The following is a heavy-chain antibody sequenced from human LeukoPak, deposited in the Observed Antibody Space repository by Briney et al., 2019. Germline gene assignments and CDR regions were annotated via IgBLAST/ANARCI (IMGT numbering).Heavy chain of an antibody. V-gene: IGHV3-11*03. CDR1: GFTLSDYY. Sequence: PGGSLRLSCAASGFTLSDYYMSWIRQAPGKGLEGVSYISSSSSYTNYADSVKGRFTISRDNAKNSLYLQMNSLRAEDTAVYECARLDEGWGSNYWGQGTLVTVSS. D-gene: IGHD7-27*01. J-gene: IGHJ4*02. CDR2: ISSSSSYT. CDR3: ARLDEGWGSNY.